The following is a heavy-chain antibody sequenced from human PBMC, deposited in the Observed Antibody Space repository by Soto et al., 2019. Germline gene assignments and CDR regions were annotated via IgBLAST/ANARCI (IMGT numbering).Heavy chain of an antibody. J-gene: IGHJ4*02. CDR1: GGSISSGGYY. CDR2: IYYSGRT. CDR3: ARAQTRNYGPYFDY. D-gene: IGHD1-7*01. V-gene: IGHV4-31*02. Sequence: SETLSLTCTVSGGSISSGGYYWSGIRQHPGKGLEWIGYIYYSGRTYYNPSLKSRVTISVDTSKNQFSLKLSSVTAADTAVYYCARAQTRNYGPYFDYWGQGTLVTVSS.